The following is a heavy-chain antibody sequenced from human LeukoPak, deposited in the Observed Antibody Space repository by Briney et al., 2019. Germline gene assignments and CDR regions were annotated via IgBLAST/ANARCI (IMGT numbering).Heavy chain of an antibody. CDR2: IIPIFGTA. D-gene: IGHD3-22*01. V-gene: IGHV1-69*05. J-gene: IGHJ4*02. Sequence: ASVKVSCKASGGTFSSYAISWVRQAPGQGLEWMGGIIPIFGTANYAQKFQGRVTITTDESTSTAYMELSSLRSEDTAVYYCATARNYYDRTYPDYWGQGTLVTVSS. CDR3: ATARNYYDRTYPDY. CDR1: GGTFSSYA.